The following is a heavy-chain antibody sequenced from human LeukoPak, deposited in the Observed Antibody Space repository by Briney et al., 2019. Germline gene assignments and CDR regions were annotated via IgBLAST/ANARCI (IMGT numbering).Heavy chain of an antibody. V-gene: IGHV3-23*01. Sequence: GGSLRLSCAASGFTFSSYAMSWVRQAPGKGLEWVSAISGSGGSTYCADSVKGRFTISRDNSKNTLYLQMNSLRAEDTAVYYCAKEGSVVVAALVDYWGQGTLVTVSS. J-gene: IGHJ4*02. CDR2: ISGSGGST. CDR1: GFTFSSYA. D-gene: IGHD2-15*01. CDR3: AKEGSVVVAALVDY.